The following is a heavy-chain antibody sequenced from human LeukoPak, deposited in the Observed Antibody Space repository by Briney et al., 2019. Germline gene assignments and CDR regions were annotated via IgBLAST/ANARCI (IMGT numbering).Heavy chain of an antibody. D-gene: IGHD6-13*01. V-gene: IGHV3-73*01. CDR3: TRLDYTNTWYGFDD. J-gene: IGHJ4*02. CDR2: IETKADNYAT. CDR1: GFTFSGSA. Sequence: PGGSLKLSCAASGFTFSGSAIHWVRQASGKGLEWLGRIETKADNYATAYAASVKGRFTVSRDDLKNTAYLQLNSLKTEDTAVYYCTRLDYTNTWYGFDDWGQGTLVTVSS.